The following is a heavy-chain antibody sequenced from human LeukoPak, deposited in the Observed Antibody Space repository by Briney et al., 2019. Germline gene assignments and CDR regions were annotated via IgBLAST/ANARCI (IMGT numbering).Heavy chain of an antibody. CDR1: GFTFSSYW. J-gene: IGHJ6*03. CDR3: ARDSPSIVVVVAAVYYYYYMDV. D-gene: IGHD2-15*01. Sequence: GGSLRLSCAASGFTFSSYWMSWVRQAPGKGLEWVANIKQDGSEKYYVDSVKGRFTISRDNAKNSLYLQMNSLRAEDTAVYYCARDSPSIVVVVAAVYYYYYMDVWGKGTTVTVSS. CDR2: IKQDGSEK. V-gene: IGHV3-7*01.